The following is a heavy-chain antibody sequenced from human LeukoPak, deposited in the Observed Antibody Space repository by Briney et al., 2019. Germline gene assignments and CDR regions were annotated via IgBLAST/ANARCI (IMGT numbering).Heavy chain of an antibody. J-gene: IGHJ6*02. CDR3: AREELLGAYYYYGMDV. Sequence: GGSLRLSCAASGFTFSSYWMSWVRQAPGKGLEWVANIKQDGSEKYYVDSVKGRFTISRDNAKNSLYLQMNSLRAEDTAVYYCAREELLGAYYYYGMDVWGQGTTVTVSS. D-gene: IGHD1-26*01. CDR1: GFTFSSYW. CDR2: IKQDGSEK. V-gene: IGHV3-7*01.